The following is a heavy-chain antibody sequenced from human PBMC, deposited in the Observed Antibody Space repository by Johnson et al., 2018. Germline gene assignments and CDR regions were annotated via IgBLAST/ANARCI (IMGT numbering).Heavy chain of an antibody. Sequence: VQLVESGGGLVKPGGSLRLSCEASGFTFGDYAMNWVRQAPGKGLEWVSYISTSRIYIYYADSVKGRFTISRDNAKNSLYLQMNSLRAEDTAVYYCARESYSSGWDMSSYDAFDIWGQGTMVTVSS. CDR3: ARESYSSGWDMSSYDAFDI. D-gene: IGHD6-19*01. V-gene: IGHV3-21*01. J-gene: IGHJ3*02. CDR2: ISTSRIYI. CDR1: GFTFGDYA.